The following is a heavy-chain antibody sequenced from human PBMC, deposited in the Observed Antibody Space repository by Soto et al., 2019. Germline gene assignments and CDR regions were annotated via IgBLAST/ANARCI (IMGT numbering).Heavy chain of an antibody. V-gene: IGHV1-2*04. CDR1: GYTFTGYY. J-gene: IGHJ6*02. CDR3: ARGLVEMATITGYYYYYGMDV. Sequence: ASVKVSCKASGYTFTGYYMHWARQAPGQGLEWMGWINPNSGGTNYAQKFQGWVTMTRDTSISTAYMELSRLRSDDTAVYYCARGLVEMATITGYYYYYGMDVWGQGTTVTVSS. CDR2: INPNSGGT. D-gene: IGHD5-12*01.